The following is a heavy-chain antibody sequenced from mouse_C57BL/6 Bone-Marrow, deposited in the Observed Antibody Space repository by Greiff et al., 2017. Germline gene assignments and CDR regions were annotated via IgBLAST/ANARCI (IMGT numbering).Heavy chain of an antibody. D-gene: IGHD1-1*01. CDR3: ATDYYGSSYWYFDV. CDR2: IHPNSGST. J-gene: IGHJ1*03. Sequence: QVHVKQPGAELVKPGASVKLSCKASGYTFTSYWMHWVKQRPGQGLEWIGMIHPNSGSTNYNEKFKSKATLTVDKSSSTAYMQLSSLTSEDSAVYYCATDYYGSSYWYFDVWGTGTTVTVSS. V-gene: IGHV1-64*01. CDR1: GYTFTSYW.